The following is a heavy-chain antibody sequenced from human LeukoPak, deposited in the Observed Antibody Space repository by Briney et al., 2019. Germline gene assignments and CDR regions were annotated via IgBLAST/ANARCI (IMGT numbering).Heavy chain of an antibody. CDR2: IRYDGVNK. Sequence: GGSLRLSCAASGFSFSSYGMHWVRQAPGKGLEWVTFIRYDGVNKYYADSVKGRFTISRDNSKNTLYLQMNSLGAEDTAVYFCAKDHCSSTSCFYYDYYMDVWGKGTTVTVSS. CDR3: AKDHCSSTSCFYYDYYMDV. J-gene: IGHJ6*03. V-gene: IGHV3-30*02. D-gene: IGHD2-2*01. CDR1: GFSFSSYG.